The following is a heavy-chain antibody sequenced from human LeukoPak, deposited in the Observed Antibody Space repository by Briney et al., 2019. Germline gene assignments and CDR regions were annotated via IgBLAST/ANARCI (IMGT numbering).Heavy chain of an antibody. D-gene: IGHD3-10*01. CDR3: VRGARVSGTASDY. J-gene: IGHJ4*02. CDR1: GFTFRIYW. CDR2: INSDGSST. Sequence: GGSVRLSCAPWGFTFRIYWMQGVREAPGKGRVWFSRINSDGSSTNYADSVKGRFIISRDNAKNTLHLQMNSLRGEHTAVYSCVRGARVSGTASDYWGQGTLVTVSS. V-gene: IGHV3-74*01.